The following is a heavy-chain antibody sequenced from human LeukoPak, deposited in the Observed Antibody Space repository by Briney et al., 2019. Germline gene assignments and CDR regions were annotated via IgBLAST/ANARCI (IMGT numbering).Heavy chain of an antibody. CDR2: IKQDGSEK. CDR3: AKGSSGYFADL. CDR1: GFTFSSYW. V-gene: IGHV3-7*03. D-gene: IGHD3-22*01. J-gene: IGHJ5*02. Sequence: PGGSLRLSCAASGFTFSSYWMSWVRQAPGKGLEWVANIKQDGSEKYYVDSVKGRFTISRDNSKNMLFLQMNSLTAEDTALYYCAKGSSGYFADLWGQGTLVTVSS.